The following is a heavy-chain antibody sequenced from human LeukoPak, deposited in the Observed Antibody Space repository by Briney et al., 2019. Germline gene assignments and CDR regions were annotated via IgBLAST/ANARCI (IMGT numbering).Heavy chain of an antibody. J-gene: IGHJ4*02. CDR1: GYTLTHYG. V-gene: IGHV1-18*01. D-gene: IGHD2-15*01. Sequence: GASVKVSCKASGYTLTHYGISWVRQAPGQGLEWMGWISAYTGNTNYAQKIQGRVTMTTDTPTSTAYMELRSLRSDDTAVYYCARRGGYSSGSGFSPYYFDYWGQGTLVTVSS. CDR2: ISAYTGNT. CDR3: ARRGGYSSGSGFSPYYFDY.